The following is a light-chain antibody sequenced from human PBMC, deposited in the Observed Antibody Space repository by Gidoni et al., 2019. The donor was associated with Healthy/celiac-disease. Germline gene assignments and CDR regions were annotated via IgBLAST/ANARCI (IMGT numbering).Light chain of an antibody. J-gene: IGLJ2*01. V-gene: IGLV3-19*01. CDR2: GKN. Sequence: SSELTQDPAVSVPLGQTVRITCQGDSLRSYYASWYQQKPGQAPVLVIYGKNNRPSGIPERFSGSSSGNTASLTITGAQAEDEADYYCNSRDSSSNHLVFGGGTKLTVL. CDR1: SLRSYY. CDR3: NSRDSSSNHLV.